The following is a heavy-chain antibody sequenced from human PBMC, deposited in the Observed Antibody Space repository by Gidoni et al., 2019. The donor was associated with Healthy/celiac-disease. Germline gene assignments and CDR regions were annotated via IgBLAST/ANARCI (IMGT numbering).Heavy chain of an antibody. CDR1: GFNFSSYS. Sequence: EVQLLESGGGLVQPRGSLRLSCAASGFNFSSYSMSWVRQVPGKGLDWVSAISGSGGSTYYADSVKGRCTISRVNSKNTLYLQMNSLRAEDTAVYYCAKDVWFGELMAIDYWGQGTLVTVSS. D-gene: IGHD3-10*01. J-gene: IGHJ4*02. CDR3: AKDVWFGELMAIDY. V-gene: IGHV3-23*01. CDR2: ISGSGGST.